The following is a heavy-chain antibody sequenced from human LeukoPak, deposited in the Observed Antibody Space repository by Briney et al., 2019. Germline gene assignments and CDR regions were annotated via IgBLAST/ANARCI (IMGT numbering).Heavy chain of an antibody. CDR1: AGSISNNY. CDR3: ARQYDSSGCYWLFDY. Sequence: SETLSLTCTVSAGSISNNYWVWIRQPPGKGLEWIGYIYYSGITNYNPSLKSRVTISVDTSKNQFSLKLSSVTAADTAVYYCARQYDSSGCYWLFDYWGQGTLVTVSS. V-gene: IGHV4-59*08. J-gene: IGHJ4*02. D-gene: IGHD3-22*01. CDR2: IYYSGIT.